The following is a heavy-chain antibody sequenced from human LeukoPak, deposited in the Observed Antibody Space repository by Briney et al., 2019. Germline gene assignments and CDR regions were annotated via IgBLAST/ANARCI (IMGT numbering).Heavy chain of an antibody. J-gene: IGHJ4*02. V-gene: IGHV3-23*01. CDR1: GFTFSSYA. Sequence: GGSLRLSCAASGFTFSSYAMSWVRQAPGKGLEWVSAISGSGGSTYYADSVKGRFTISRDNSKNTLYLQMNSLRAEDTAVYYCARDLKEQWLLRWIVGATDYWGQGTLVTVSS. D-gene: IGHD1-26*01. CDR2: ISGSGGST. CDR3: ARDLKEQWLLRWIVGATDY.